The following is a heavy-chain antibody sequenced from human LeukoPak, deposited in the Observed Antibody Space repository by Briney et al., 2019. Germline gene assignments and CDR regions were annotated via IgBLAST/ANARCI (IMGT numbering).Heavy chain of an antibody. V-gene: IGHV4-39*07. CDR2: IYYSGST. Sequence: SETLSLTCTVSGGSISSSSYYWGWIRQPPGKGLEWIGSIYYSGSTYYNPSLKSRVTISVDTSKNQFSLKLSSVTAADTAVYYCASSDDSSGYYCWGQGTLVTVSS. J-gene: IGHJ4*02. CDR1: GGSISSSSYY. CDR3: ASSDDSSGYYC. D-gene: IGHD3-22*01.